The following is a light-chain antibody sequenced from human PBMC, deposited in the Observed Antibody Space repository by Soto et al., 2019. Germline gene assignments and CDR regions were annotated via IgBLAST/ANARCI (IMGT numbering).Light chain of an antibody. CDR3: CSYAGSYTWV. Sequence: QSALTQPRSVSGSPGQSVTISCTGTSSDVGDYNYVSWYQQHPGKAPKLLIYAVNMRPSGVPDRFSGSMSDNTASLTISGLQAEDEADYSCCSYAGSYTWVFGGGTKVTVL. V-gene: IGLV2-11*01. CDR1: SSDVGDYNY. CDR2: AVN. J-gene: IGLJ3*02.